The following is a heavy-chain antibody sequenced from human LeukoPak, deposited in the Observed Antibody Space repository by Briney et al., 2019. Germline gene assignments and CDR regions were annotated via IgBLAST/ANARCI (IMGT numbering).Heavy chain of an antibody. CDR2: IYYSGST. Sequence: SETLSLTCTVSGGSINSYYWSWIRQPPGKGLEWIGYIYYSGSTNYNPSLKSRVTISVDTSKNQFSLKLSSVTAADTAVYYCARGVSGQLVGGCFDYWGQGTLVTVSS. V-gene: IGHV4-59*01. CDR3: ARGVSGQLVGGCFDY. D-gene: IGHD6-6*01. CDR1: GGSINSYY. J-gene: IGHJ4*02.